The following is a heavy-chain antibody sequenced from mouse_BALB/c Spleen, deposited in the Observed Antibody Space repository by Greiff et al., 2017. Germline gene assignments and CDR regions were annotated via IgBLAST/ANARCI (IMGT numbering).Heavy chain of an antibody. V-gene: IGHV1-80*01. CDR2: IYPGDGDT. Sequence: VQLVESGAELVRPGSSVKISCKASGYAFSSYWMNWVKQRPGQGLEWIGQIYPGDGDTNYNGKFKGKATLTADKSSSTAYMQLSSLTSEDSAVYFCAWGNYDAMDYWGQGTSVTVSS. J-gene: IGHJ4*01. CDR3: AWGNYDAMDY. CDR1: GYAFSSYW. D-gene: IGHD2-1*01.